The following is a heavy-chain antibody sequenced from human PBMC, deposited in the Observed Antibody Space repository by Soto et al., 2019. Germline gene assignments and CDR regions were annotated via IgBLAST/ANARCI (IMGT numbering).Heavy chain of an antibody. CDR3: AKGSSSTSGIWFDP. J-gene: IGHJ5*02. CDR1: GFTFDDYA. CDR2: ISWNSGSI. V-gene: IGHV3-9*01. D-gene: IGHD1-20*01. Sequence: EVQLVESGGGLVQPGRSLRLSCAASGFTFDDYAMHWVRQAPGKGLEWVSGISWNSGSIGYADSVKGRFTISRDNAKNSLYLQMNSLRAEDTALYYCAKGSSSTSGIWFDPWGQGTLVTVSS.